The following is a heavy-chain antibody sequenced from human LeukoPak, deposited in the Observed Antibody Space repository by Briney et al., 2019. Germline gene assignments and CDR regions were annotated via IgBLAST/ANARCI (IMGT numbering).Heavy chain of an antibody. CDR3: AKSGGYGLIDY. J-gene: IGHJ4*02. D-gene: IGHD1-26*01. CDR2: INHSGST. Sequence: SETLSLTCAVYGGSYSGYYWSWIRQPPGKGLEWIGEINHSGSTNYNPSLKSRVTISVDTSKNQFSLKLSSVTAADTAMYYCAKSGGYGLIDYWGQGTLVTVSS. V-gene: IGHV4-34*01. CDR1: GGSYSGYY.